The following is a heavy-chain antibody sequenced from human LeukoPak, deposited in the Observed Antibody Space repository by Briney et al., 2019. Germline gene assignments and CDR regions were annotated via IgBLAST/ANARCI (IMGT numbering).Heavy chain of an antibody. V-gene: IGHV3-23*01. CDR3: AKDSGYYDSSGYYSIWNAFDI. CDR2: ISGSGGST. D-gene: IGHD3-22*01. J-gene: IGHJ3*02. CDR1: GFTFRSYA. Sequence: GGSLRLSCAASGFTFRSYAMSWVRQAPGKGLEWVSAISGSGGSTYYADSVKGRFTISRDNSKNTLYLQMNSLRAEDTAVYYCAKDSGYYDSSGYYSIWNAFDIWGQGTMVTVSS.